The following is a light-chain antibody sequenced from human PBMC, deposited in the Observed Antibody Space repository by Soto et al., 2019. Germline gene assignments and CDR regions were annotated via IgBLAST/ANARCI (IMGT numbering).Light chain of an antibody. J-gene: IGLJ3*02. CDR1: SSDVGGYDF. Sequence: QSVLTQPASVSGSPGQSVAISCTGTSSDVGGYDFVSWYQKHPGKAPKLMIYEVNNRPSGVSDRFSGSKSGNTASLTISGLQAEDEADYYCTSYRSTSTWVFGGGTKLTVL. CDR2: EVN. CDR3: TSYRSTSTWV. V-gene: IGLV2-14*01.